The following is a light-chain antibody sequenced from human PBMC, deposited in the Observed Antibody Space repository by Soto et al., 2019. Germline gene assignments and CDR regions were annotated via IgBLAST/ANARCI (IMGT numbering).Light chain of an antibody. J-gene: IGKJ2*01. V-gene: IGKV2-28*01. Sequence: DIVMTQSPLSLPVTPGEPASISCRSSQSLLHSNGYNYLDWYLQKPGQSPQLLIYLGSTRASGVPDRFSGSGSGTDFTLRISRVEAEDVGVYYCQQYETWPRTFGQGTK. CDR3: QQYETWPRT. CDR2: LGS. CDR1: QSLLHSNGYNY.